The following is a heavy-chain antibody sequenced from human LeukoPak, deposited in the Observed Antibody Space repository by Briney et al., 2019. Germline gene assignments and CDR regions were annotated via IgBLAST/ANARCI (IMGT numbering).Heavy chain of an antibody. D-gene: IGHD7-27*01. CDR1: GFTVSNSW. J-gene: IGHJ4*02. CDR3: ARGGLPGGFDY. Sequence: GGSLRLSCAASGFTVSNSWMLWIRQAPGKGLMYVSEINNDGNRIRYVDSVKGRFTISRDGAKNTLFLQMNSLRDDDTAMYYCARGGLPGGFDYWGQGILVTVSS. CDR2: INNDGNRI. V-gene: IGHV3-74*01.